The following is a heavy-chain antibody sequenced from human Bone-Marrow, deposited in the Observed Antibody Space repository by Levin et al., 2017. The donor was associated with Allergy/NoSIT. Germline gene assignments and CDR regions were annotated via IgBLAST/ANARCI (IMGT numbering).Heavy chain of an antibody. D-gene: IGHD3-22*01. CDR2: ISSDGSDT. CDR1: GFTFSTYW. Sequence: GESLKISCEASGFTFSTYWMHWVRQAPGKGLEWISRISSDGSDTRYADSVTGRFTISRDNAKSTLYLQMDSLRAEDTAVYHCARDGHYYYDHSGYYSAFDVWGQGTVVTVSS. V-gene: IGHV3-74*01. CDR3: ARDGHYYYDHSGYYSAFDV. J-gene: IGHJ3*01.